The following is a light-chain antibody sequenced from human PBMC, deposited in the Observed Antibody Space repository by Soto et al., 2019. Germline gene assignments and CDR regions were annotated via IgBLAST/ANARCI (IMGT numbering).Light chain of an antibody. Sequence: DIQLTQSPSFLSASVGDRVTITCRASQGIASYLAWYQQRPGKAPKLLIYAASTLKSGVPSRFSGSGSGTDFTLTISSLQPEDFAPYYCHQLNSYLFGPGTTVDV. J-gene: IGKJ3*01. V-gene: IGKV1-9*01. CDR2: AAS. CDR3: HQLNSYL. CDR1: QGIASY.